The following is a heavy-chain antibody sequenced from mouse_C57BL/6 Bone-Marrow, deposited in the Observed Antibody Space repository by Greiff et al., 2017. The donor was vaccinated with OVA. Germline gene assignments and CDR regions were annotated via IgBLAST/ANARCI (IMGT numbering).Heavy chain of an antibody. J-gene: IGHJ1*03. Sequence: VQLKQSGTVLARPGASVKMSCKTSGYTFTSYWMHWVKQRPGQGLEWIGAIYPGNSDTSYNQKFKGKAKLTAVTSASTAYMELSSLTNEDSAVYYCFITTVVDWYFDVWGTGTTVTVSS. D-gene: IGHD1-1*01. CDR1: GYTFTSYW. CDR3: FITTVVDWYFDV. V-gene: IGHV1-5*01. CDR2: IYPGNSDT.